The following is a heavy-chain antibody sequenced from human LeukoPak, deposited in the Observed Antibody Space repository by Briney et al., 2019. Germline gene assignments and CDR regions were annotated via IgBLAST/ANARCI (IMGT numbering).Heavy chain of an antibody. CDR2: INPKSGDT. V-gene: IGHV1-2*02. D-gene: IGHD6-13*01. J-gene: IGHJ6*03. CDR3: ARSYGKYSSSWYHTHYYLDV. Sequence: GASVKVSCKTSGYTFTGYYMHWVRQAPGQGLEWMGWINPKSGDTNYAQKFRGRVTMTRDASITTAYLELSRLRSDDTAIYYCARSYGKYSSSWYHTHYYLDVWGKGTTVTVSS. CDR1: GYTFTGYY.